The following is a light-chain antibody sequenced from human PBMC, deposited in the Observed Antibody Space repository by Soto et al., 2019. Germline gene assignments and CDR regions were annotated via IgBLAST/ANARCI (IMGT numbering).Light chain of an antibody. J-gene: IGKJ4*01. CDR3: QQYDSLLPLT. V-gene: IGKV1-33*01. Sequence: IQMTQSPSSLSASVGDRVTITCQASQDIRNYLNWYQQQPGKAPKLLIYDASNLETGVPSRFSGSGSGTDFTFTISSLQPEDFATYYCQQYDSLLPLTFGGGTKLEIK. CDR1: QDIRNY. CDR2: DAS.